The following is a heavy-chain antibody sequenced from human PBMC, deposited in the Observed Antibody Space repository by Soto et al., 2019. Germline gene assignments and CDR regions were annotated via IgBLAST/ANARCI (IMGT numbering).Heavy chain of an antibody. V-gene: IGHV3-23*01. CDR3: AAGLRLGSFAY. CDR2: ISVGGGST. Sequence: EVQLLESGGGLVQPGGSLRLSCAASGFTFSSYAMSWVRQAPGKGLEWVSAISVGGGSTYYADSVKGRFTISRDNSKNTLYLQMNSLRAEDTAVYYCAAGLRLGSFAYWGQGTLVTVSS. CDR1: GFTFSSYA. J-gene: IGHJ4*02. D-gene: IGHD4-17*01.